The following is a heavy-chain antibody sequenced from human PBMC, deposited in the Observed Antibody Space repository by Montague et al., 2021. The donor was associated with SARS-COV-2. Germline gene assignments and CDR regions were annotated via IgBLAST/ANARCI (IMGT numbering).Heavy chain of an antibody. CDR2: IGIADSSV. V-gene: IGHV3-30*01. D-gene: IGHD5-12*01. J-gene: IGHJ4*02. Sequence: SLRLSLSASGITFNTSIMHWVRQTPGKGLEWVSSIGIADSSVIYADSVKGRFTISRDNAKHIVILQMDGLTHEDTAVYYCTRAGYTSGHPGCLEHWGQGTLVTVTS. CDR1: GITFNTSI. CDR3: TRAGYTSGHPGCLEH.